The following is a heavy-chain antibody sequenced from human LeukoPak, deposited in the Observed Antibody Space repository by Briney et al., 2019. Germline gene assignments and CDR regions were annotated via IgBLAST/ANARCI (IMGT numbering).Heavy chain of an antibody. CDR2: ISYDGSNK. CDR3: AKDWDYGDSHFDY. J-gene: IGHJ4*02. V-gene: IGHV3-30*18. D-gene: IGHD4-17*01. CDR1: GFTFSSYG. Sequence: GRSLRLSCAASGFTFSSYGMHWVRQAPGKGLEWVAVISYDGSNKYYADSVKGRFTISRDNSKNTLYLQMNSLRAEDTAVYYRAKDWDYGDSHFDYWGQGTLVTVSS.